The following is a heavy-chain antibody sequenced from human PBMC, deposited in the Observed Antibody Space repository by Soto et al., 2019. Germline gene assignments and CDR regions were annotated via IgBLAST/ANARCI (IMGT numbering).Heavy chain of an antibody. J-gene: IGHJ6*02. Sequence: QVQLVQSGAEVKKPGASVKVSCKASGYTFTSYGISWVRQAPGQGLEWMGWISAYNGNTNYAQKLQGRVTMTTDTSTSTAYMELRSLRYDDTAVYYCAREEIVATITGYYYGMDVWGQGTTVTVSS. CDR1: GYTFTSYG. CDR2: ISAYNGNT. V-gene: IGHV1-18*04. D-gene: IGHD5-12*01. CDR3: AREEIVATITGYYYGMDV.